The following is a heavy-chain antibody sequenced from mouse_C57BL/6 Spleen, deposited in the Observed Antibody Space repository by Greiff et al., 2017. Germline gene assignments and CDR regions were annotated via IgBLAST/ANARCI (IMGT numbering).Heavy chain of an antibody. J-gene: IGHJ4*01. Sequence: VQLQQSGPELVKPGASVKLACKASGYSFTGYYLNWMKQSPEKSLEWIGKINPSTGGTAYNQKFKAKATLTVDKSSSTAYMQLKSLTYEDSAVYYCARGSSYRVDYWGQGTSVTVSS. CDR3: ARGSSYRVDY. CDR2: INPSTGGT. D-gene: IGHD1-1*01. V-gene: IGHV1-42*01. CDR1: GYSFTGYY.